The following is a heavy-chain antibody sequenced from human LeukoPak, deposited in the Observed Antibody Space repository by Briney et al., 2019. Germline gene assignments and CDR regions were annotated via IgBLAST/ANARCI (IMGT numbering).Heavy chain of an antibody. CDR3: AKAGDGYNFGY. CDR1: GFTFSGSA. V-gene: IGHV3-30*04. J-gene: IGHJ4*02. CDR2: ISYDGSNK. Sequence: GGSLRLSCAASGFTFSGSAMHWVRQASGKGLEWVAVISYDGSNKYYADSVKGRFTISRDNSKNTLYLQMNSLRAEDTAVYYCAKAGDGYNFGYWGQGTLVTVSS. D-gene: IGHD5-24*01.